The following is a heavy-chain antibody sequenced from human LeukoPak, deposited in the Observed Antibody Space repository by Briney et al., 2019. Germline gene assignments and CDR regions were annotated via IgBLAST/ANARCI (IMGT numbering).Heavy chain of an antibody. CDR1: GFTFSSYA. CDR2: ISGSGGST. CDR3: VKDSRGSGRGGDFDH. V-gene: IGHV3-23*01. D-gene: IGHD3-10*01. Sequence: PGGSLRLSCAASGFTFSSYAMSWVRQAPGKGLEWVSAISGSGGSTYYADSVKGRFTISRDNSKNTLYLQMSSLRAEDTAVYYCVKDSRGSGRGGDFDHWGQGTLVTVSS. J-gene: IGHJ4*02.